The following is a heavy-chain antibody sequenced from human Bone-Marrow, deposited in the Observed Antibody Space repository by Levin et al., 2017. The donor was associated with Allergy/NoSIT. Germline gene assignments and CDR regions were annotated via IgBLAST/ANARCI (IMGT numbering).Heavy chain of an antibody. D-gene: IGHD6-13*01. J-gene: IGHJ6*02. Sequence: SGGSLRLSCAASGFTFGTSTMNWVRQAPGKGLEWVSSISTSSSYMYYADSVRGRFTVSRDNAKNSLYLQMDSLRAEDTAVYYCARDSTKIAAADGYYCYGMDVWGPGTTVIVSS. V-gene: IGHV3-21*01. CDR3: ARDSTKIAAADGYYCYGMDV. CDR1: GFTFGTST. CDR2: ISTSSSYM.